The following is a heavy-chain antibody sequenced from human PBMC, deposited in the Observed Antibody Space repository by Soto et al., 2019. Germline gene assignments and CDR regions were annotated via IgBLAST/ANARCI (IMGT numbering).Heavy chain of an antibody. Sequence: EVQLVESGGGLVKPGGSRRLSCAASGFTFGTYTMNWVRQAPGKGLEWVSSIGTTSSYIYYADSVRGRFTISRDNARDSLYLQMSSLRAEDTAVYYCARVMCGDCSTYYYYSMDVWGQGTTVTVSS. CDR1: GFTFGTYT. D-gene: IGHD2-21*02. CDR3: ARVMCGDCSTYYYYSMDV. CDR2: IGTTSSYI. J-gene: IGHJ6*02. V-gene: IGHV3-21*01.